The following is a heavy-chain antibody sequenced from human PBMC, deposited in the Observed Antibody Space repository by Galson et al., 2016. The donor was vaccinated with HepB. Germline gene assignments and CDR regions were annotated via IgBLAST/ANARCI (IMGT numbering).Heavy chain of an antibody. J-gene: IGHJ6*02. CDR2: NYKEGGS. CDR3: ARDNRGYCRGAPCPTLYYYGMDV. CDR1: GFSVSSND. Sequence: SLRLSCAASGFSVSSNDMSWVRQTPGKGLEWVSINYKEGGSDYPDSVKGRFTISGDNSKNTLYLEMNSLTAEDTAVYYCARDNRGYCRGAPCPTLYYYGMDVWGQGTTVTVSS. V-gene: IGHV3-53*01. D-gene: IGHD2-15*01.